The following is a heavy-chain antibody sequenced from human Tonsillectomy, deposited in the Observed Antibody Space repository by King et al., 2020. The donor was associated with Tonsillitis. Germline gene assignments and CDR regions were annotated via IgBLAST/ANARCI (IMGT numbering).Heavy chain of an antibody. Sequence: VQLQESGPGLVKPSGTLSLTCAVSGGSISSSNWWSWVRQPPGQGLEWIGEIYHSGSTNYNPSLKSRVTISVDKSKNQFSLKLNSVTAADTAVYFCARELTGGYSSSSPPSYGGQGTLVTVSS. CDR3: ARELTGGYSSSSPPSY. D-gene: IGHD6-6*01. J-gene: IGHJ4*02. CDR2: IYHSGST. V-gene: IGHV4-4*02. CDR1: GGSISSSNW.